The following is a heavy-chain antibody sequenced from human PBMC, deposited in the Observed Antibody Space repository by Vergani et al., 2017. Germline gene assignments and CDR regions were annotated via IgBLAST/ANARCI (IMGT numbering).Heavy chain of an antibody. Sequence: EVQLVESGGGLVQPGGSLRLSCAASGFTFSSYWMHWVRQAPGKGLVWVSRINSDGSSTSYADSVKGRFTISRDNAKNTLYLQMNSLRAEDTAVYYCARDHVLRFLEWLPNNPHWNYYYYMDVWGKGP. V-gene: IGHV3-74*01. CDR1: GFTFSSYW. J-gene: IGHJ6*03. CDR2: INSDGSST. CDR3: ARDHVLRFLEWLPNNPHWNYYYYMDV. D-gene: IGHD3-3*01.